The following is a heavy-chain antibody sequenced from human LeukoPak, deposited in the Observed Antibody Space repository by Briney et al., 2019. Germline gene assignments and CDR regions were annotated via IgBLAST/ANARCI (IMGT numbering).Heavy chain of an antibody. Sequence: SETLSLTCSVSGGSISSDSWSWIRQPPGKGLEWIGYISYIGSTNYNPSLKSRVTISVDTSKNQFSLKLSSVTAADTAVYYCARDGEDAFDIWGQGTMVTVSS. D-gene: IGHD4-17*01. CDR3: ARDGEDAFDI. CDR2: ISYIGST. V-gene: IGHV4-59*12. J-gene: IGHJ3*02. CDR1: GGSISSDS.